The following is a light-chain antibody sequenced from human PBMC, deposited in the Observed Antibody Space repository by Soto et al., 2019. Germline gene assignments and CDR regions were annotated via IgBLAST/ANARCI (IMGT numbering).Light chain of an antibody. Sequence: IQTTQYPSSLAASVGGRVTSTCQASQDISNHLNWYQQKPGKAPELLMFDASNLEPGVPSRFSGSGSGTDFTLTISSLQPEDVATYFCQQYDNFPPITVGQGTRLDIK. J-gene: IGKJ5*01. CDR2: DAS. CDR3: QQYDNFPPIT. CDR1: QDISNH. V-gene: IGKV1-33*01.